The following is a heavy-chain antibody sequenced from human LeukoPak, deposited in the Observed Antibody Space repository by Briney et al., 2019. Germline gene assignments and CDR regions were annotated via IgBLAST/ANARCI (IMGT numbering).Heavy chain of an antibody. Sequence: SETLSLTCTVSGYSINSGGYDWSWIRHHPGKGLDWIGYIYYSGSTYYNPSLESRVTISIDTSKNQFSLKLSSVTAADTAVYYCARGGSLRGGFDYWGQGTLVTVSA. CDR1: GYSINSGGYD. CDR3: ARGGSLRGGFDY. V-gene: IGHV4-31*03. CDR2: IYYSGST. D-gene: IGHD3-10*01. J-gene: IGHJ4*02.